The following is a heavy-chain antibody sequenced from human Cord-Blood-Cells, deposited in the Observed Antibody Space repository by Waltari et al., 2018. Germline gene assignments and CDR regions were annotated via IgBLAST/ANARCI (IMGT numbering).Heavy chain of an antibody. CDR1: GFTLSSYW. V-gene: IGHV3-7*01. CDR3: ARGGDFDY. CDR2: IKQDGSEK. Sequence: EVRLVESGGGLVPPGGSLSLSWAAWGFTLSSYWRSWVRQAPGKGLEWVANIKQDGSEKYYVDSVKGRFTISRDNAKNSLYLQMNSLRAEDTAVYYCARGGDFDYWGQGTLVTVSS. J-gene: IGHJ4*02.